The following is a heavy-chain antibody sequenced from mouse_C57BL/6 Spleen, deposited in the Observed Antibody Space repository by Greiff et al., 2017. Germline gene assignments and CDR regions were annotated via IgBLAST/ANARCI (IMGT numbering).Heavy chain of an antibody. Sequence: QVQLQQPGAELVKPGASVKMSCKASGYTFTSYWITWVKQRPGQGLEWIGDIYPGSGSTNYNEKFKSKATLTVDTSSSTAYMQLSSLTSEDSAVYYCARYYYGSSYVRGFDYWGQGTTLTVSS. CDR1: GYTFTSYW. J-gene: IGHJ2*01. CDR3: ARYYYGSSYVRGFDY. V-gene: IGHV1-55*01. D-gene: IGHD1-1*01. CDR2: IYPGSGST.